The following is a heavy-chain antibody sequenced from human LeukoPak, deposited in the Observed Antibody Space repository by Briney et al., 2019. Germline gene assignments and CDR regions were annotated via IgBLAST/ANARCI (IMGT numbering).Heavy chain of an antibody. J-gene: IGHJ4*02. CDR3: ARGGPYRPLGY. CDR2: INHSGST. V-gene: IGHV4-34*01. Sequence: PSETLSLTCAVYGGSFSVYYWSWIRQPPGKGLEWIGEINHSGSTNYNPSLKSRVTISVDTSKNQFSLKLSSVTAADTAVYYCARGGPYRPLGYWGQGTLVTVSS. D-gene: IGHD3-16*01. CDR1: GGSFSVYY.